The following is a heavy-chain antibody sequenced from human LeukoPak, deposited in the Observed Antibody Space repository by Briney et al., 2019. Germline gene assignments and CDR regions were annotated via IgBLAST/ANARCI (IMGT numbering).Heavy chain of an antibody. V-gene: IGHV4-30-4*08. D-gene: IGHD2-2*01. Sequence: SETLSLTCTVSGGSISSGDSFWSWIRQPPGQGLEWIGYIHYSGSTYYNPSLNSRLTIALDTSKSQFSLKVNSVTAADTAVYYCARDAGHQLSRRNYYAMDVWGQGTTVTVSS. J-gene: IGHJ6*02. CDR3: ARDAGHQLSRRNYYAMDV. CDR2: IHYSGST. CDR1: GGSISSGDSF.